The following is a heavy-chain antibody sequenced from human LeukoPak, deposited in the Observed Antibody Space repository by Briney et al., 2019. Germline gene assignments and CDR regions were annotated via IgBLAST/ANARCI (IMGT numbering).Heavy chain of an antibody. V-gene: IGHV1-69*13. CDR2: IIPIFGTA. J-gene: IGHJ6*02. Sequence: ASVKVSCKASGGTFSSYAISWVRQAPGQGLEWMGGIIPIFGTANYAQKFQGRVTITADESTSTAYMELSSLRSEDTAVYYCARSSQMTTVTYYYGMDVWGQGTTVTVSS. D-gene: IGHD4-17*01. CDR1: GGTFSSYA. CDR3: ARSSQMTTVTYYYGMDV.